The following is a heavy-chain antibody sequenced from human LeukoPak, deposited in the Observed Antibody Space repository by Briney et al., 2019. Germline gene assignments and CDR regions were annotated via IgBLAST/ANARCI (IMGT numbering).Heavy chain of an antibody. CDR2: ISGSGAST. CDR1: GFTFSSYA. Sequence: QPGGSLRLSCAASGFTFSSYAMNWVRQAPGKGLEWVSHISGSGASTYYADYVKGRFTISRDNLKNTLYLQVNSLRAEDTAVYYCAKTVGLTEHWGQGTLVTVSS. CDR3: AKTVGLTEH. J-gene: IGHJ1*01. V-gene: IGHV3-23*01. D-gene: IGHD4-23*01.